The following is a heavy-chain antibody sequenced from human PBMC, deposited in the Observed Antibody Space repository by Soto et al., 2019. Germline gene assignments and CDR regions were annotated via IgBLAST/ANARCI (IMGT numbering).Heavy chain of an antibody. CDR3: ARPVEPLYYYGMDV. V-gene: IGHV3-30-3*01. J-gene: IGHJ6*02. Sequence: QVQLVESGGGVVQPGRSLRLSCAASGFTFTTYAMEWVRQAPGKGLEWVALISYDGSNKYYAESVMGRYTISRDNSKNTLYLQLDSLRAEDTAVYYCARPVEPLYYYGMDVWGQGTTVSVSS. CDR1: GFTFTTYA. CDR2: ISYDGSNK.